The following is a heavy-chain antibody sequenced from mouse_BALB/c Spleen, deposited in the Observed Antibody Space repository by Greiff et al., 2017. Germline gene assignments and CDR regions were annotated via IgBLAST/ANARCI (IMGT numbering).Heavy chain of an antibody. V-gene: IGHV2-9*02. CDR3: ARVGYEGAWFDY. J-gene: IGHJ3*01. CDR2: IRSGGST. CDR1: GFTLSSYG. Sequence: QVQLKESGPGLVAPAQCLSITCTVSGFTLSSYGVPWVRQPPEKGLEWVGVIRSGGSTNYTETLMSRLTISKDNARSQVYLKMNSLRTDDTAMYYCARVGYEGAWFDYWGEGTPVTVSA. D-gene: IGHD2-14*01.